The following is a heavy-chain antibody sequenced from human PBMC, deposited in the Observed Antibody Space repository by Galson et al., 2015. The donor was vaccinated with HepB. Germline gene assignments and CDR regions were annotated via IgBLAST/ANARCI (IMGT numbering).Heavy chain of an antibody. CDR1: GFTFSSYW. J-gene: IGHJ3*02. Sequence: SLRLSCAASGFTFSSYWMSWVRQAPGKGLEWVANIKQDGSEKYYVDSVKGRFTISRDNAKNSLYLQMNSLRAEDTAVYYCARDDSGSYYLFDAFDIWGQGTMVTVSS. D-gene: IGHD1-26*01. CDR3: ARDDSGSYYLFDAFDI. CDR2: IKQDGSEK. V-gene: IGHV3-7*01.